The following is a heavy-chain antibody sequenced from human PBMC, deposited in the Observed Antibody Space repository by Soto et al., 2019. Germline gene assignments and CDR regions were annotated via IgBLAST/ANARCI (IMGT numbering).Heavy chain of an antibody. V-gene: IGHV3-11*01. D-gene: IGHD3-22*01. J-gene: IGHJ6*03. Sequence: VGSLRLSCGASGFTFSDHYMSWIRQAPGKGLEWISYISSSGTTTYYADSVKGRFTISRDNAESSLFLQMNSLRGEDTAVYYCARRPPENSIYYMDVWGQRTTVTVSS. CDR1: GFTFSDHY. CDR2: ISSSGTTT. CDR3: ARRPPENSIYYMDV.